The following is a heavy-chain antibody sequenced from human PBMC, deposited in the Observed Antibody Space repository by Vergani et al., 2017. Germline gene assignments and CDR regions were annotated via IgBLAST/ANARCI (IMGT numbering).Heavy chain of an antibody. Sequence: QLQLQESGPGLVKPSETLSLTCTVSGGSISSSSYYWGWIRQPPGKGLGWIGSIYYSGSTYYNPSLKSRVTISVDTSKNQFSLKLSSVTAADTAVYYCARGRRVLLWFGELSSHNYYYGMDVWGQGTTVTVSS. J-gene: IGHJ6*02. CDR1: GGSISSSSYY. CDR3: ARGRRVLLWFGELSSHNYYYGMDV. D-gene: IGHD3-10*01. CDR2: IYYSGST. V-gene: IGHV4-39*07.